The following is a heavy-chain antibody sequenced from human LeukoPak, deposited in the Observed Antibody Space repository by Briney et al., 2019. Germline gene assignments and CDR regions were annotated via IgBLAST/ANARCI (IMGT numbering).Heavy chain of an antibody. J-gene: IGHJ6*03. Sequence: GSPRLSCAASGFTFSSYSMNWVRQAPGKGLEWIGEINHSGSTNYNPSLKSRVTISVDTSKNQFSLKLSSVTAADTAVYYCARVAYLWFGEYYYYMDVWGKGTTVIVSS. CDR3: ARVAYLWFGEYYYYMDV. V-gene: IGHV4-34*01. CDR2: INHSGST. D-gene: IGHD3-10*01. CDR1: GFTFSSYS.